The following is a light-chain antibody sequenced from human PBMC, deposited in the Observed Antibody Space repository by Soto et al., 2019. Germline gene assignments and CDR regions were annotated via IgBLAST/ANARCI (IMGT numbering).Light chain of an antibody. J-gene: IGLJ2*01. CDR3: QSYDSSNHVV. CDR1: SGSIASHY. CDR2: EDN. V-gene: IGLV6-57*04. Sequence: NFMLTQPHSVSESPGKTVTISCTRSSGSIASHYVQWYQQRPGSAPTTVIYEDNQRPSGVPDRFSGSIDSSSNSASLTISGRKTEDEADYYCQSYDSSNHVVFGGGTKLTVL.